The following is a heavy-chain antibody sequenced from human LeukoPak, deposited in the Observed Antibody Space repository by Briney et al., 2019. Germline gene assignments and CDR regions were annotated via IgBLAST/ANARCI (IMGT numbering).Heavy chain of an antibody. CDR1: GFTFSTFA. J-gene: IGHJ6*03. CDR2: IFPSGGEI. CDR3: AKAGPVTPRPGYIPYYYYYMDV. V-gene: IGHV3-23*01. D-gene: IGHD1-1*01. Sequence: PGGSLRLSCAASGFTFSTFAMIWVRQPPGKGLEWVSSIFPSGGEIHYADSVRGRFTISRDNSKNTLYLQMNSLRAEDTAVYYCAKAGPVTPRPGYIPYYYYYMDVWGKGTTVTISS.